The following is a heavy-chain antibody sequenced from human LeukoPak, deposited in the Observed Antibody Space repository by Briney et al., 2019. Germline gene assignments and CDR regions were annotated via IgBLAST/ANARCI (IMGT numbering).Heavy chain of an antibody. CDR3: ARDDVVVPAAIPYYYYGMDV. J-gene: IGHJ6*02. Sequence: ASVKVSCKASGYTCTSYGISWVRQAPGQGLEWMGWISAYNGNTNYAQKLQGRVTMTTDTSTSTAYMELRSLRSDDTAVYYCARDDVVVPAAIPYYYYGMDVWGQGTTVTVSS. D-gene: IGHD2-2*01. CDR1: GYTCTSYG. CDR2: ISAYNGNT. V-gene: IGHV1-18*01.